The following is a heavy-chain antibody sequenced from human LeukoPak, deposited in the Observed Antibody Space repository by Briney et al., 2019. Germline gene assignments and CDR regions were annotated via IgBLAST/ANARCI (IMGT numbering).Heavy chain of an antibody. J-gene: IGHJ4*01. CDR2: ISSSGKIV. Sequence: PGGSLRLSCTASGFDFSDYYLSWLRQVPGKGLEWLSDISSSGKIVHYADSVKGRFTISRDNAKRSIYLQMNSLRGEDAAVYYCAKDKRDELLGVVKIILDYWGHGTLVTVSS. CDR1: GFDFSDYY. D-gene: IGHD3-3*01. V-gene: IGHV3-11*01. CDR3: AKDKRDELLGVVKIILDY.